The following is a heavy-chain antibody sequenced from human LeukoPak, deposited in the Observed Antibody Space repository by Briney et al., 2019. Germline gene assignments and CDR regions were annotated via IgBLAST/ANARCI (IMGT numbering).Heavy chain of an antibody. CDR1: GFTVSSNY. V-gene: IGHV3-53*04. D-gene: IGHD6-25*01. J-gene: IGHJ3*02. CDR3: ARVSDYEAFDI. Sequence: AGGPLSLSCAASGFTVSSNYMRWVRPAPGKGLERDSVIYSGGRTYYADSVKGRFTISRHNSKNTLYLQMNSLRAEDTAVYYCARVSDYEAFDIWGQGTMVTVSS. CDR2: IYSGGRT.